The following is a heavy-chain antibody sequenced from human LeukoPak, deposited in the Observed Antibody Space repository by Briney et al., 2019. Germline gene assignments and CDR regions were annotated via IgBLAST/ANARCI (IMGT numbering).Heavy chain of an antibody. D-gene: IGHD3-22*01. J-gene: IGHJ4*02. V-gene: IGHV3-66*01. CDR3: ASNYYDSSGYFY. Sequence: GGSLRLSCAASGFTVSSNYMSWVRQAPGKGLEWVSVIYSGGSTYYADSVKGRFTISRDNSKNTLYLQMNSLRAEDTAVYYCASNYYDSSGYFYWGQGTLVTVSS. CDR1: GFTVSSNY. CDR2: IYSGGST.